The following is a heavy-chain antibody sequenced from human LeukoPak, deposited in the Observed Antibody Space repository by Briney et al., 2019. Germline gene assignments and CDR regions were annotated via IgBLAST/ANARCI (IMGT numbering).Heavy chain of an antibody. CDR3: ARLGIRRRYGMDV. CDR2: IYSGGST. J-gene: IGHJ6*02. CDR1: GFTVSSNY. V-gene: IGHV3-66*01. Sequence: PGGSLRLSCAASGFTVSSNYMSWVRQAPGKGLEWVSVIYSGGSTYYADSVKGRFTISRDNSKSTLYLQMNSLRAEDTAVYYCARLGIRRRYGMDVWGQGTTVTVSS. D-gene: IGHD7-27*01.